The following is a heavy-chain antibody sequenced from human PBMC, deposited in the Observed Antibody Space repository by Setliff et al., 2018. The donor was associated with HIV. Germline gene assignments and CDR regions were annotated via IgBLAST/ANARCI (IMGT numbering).Heavy chain of an antibody. CDR1: GFTFSNYG. J-gene: IGHJ3*02. CDR2: IWYDTI. CDR3: VKGGMTNAAFNI. D-gene: IGHD3-16*01. Sequence: GGSLRLSCAASGFTFSNYGMHWVRQAPGKGLEWVAVIWYDTIYYADSVKGRFTISRDNSKNTLYLQMNSLRLEDTALYYCVKGGMTNAAFNIWGPGTMVTVSS. V-gene: IGHV3-30*02.